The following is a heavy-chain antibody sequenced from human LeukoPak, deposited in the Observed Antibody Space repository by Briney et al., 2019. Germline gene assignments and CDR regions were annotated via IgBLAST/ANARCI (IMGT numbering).Heavy chain of an antibody. V-gene: IGHV3-30*04. CDR2: ISYDGSNK. Sequence: PGGSLRLSCAASGFTFSSYAMHWVRQAPGKGLEWVAVISYDGSNKYYADSVKGRFTISRDNARDSLYLQMNSLRDDDTSVYFCARDASALYWGRGTLVTVSS. CDR1: GFTFSSYA. J-gene: IGHJ4*02. CDR3: ARDASALY. D-gene: IGHD6-19*01.